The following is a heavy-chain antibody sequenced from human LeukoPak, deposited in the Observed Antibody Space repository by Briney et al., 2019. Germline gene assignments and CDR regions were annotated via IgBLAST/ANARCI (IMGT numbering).Heavy chain of an antibody. J-gene: IGHJ4*02. CDR3: ARDIGSGSFDY. CDR2: IYYSGST. CDR1: GGSISSYY. Sequence: PSETLSLTCTVSGGSISSYYWSWIRQPPGKGLEWIGYIYYSGSTNYNPSLKSRVTISVDTSKNQFSLKLSSVTAGDTAVYYCARDIGSGSFDYWGQGTLVTVSS. V-gene: IGHV4-59*01. D-gene: IGHD3-10*01.